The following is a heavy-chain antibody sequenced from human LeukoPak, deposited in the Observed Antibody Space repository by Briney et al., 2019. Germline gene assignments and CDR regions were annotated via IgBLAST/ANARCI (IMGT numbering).Heavy chain of an antibody. CDR2: ISYDGSNK. D-gene: IGHD2-21*02. J-gene: IGHJ4*02. CDR1: GFTFSSYA. Sequence: GGSLRLSCAASGFTFSSYAMHWVRQAPGRGLEWVAVISYDGSNKYYADSVKGRFTISRDNSKNTLYLQMNSLRAEDTAVYYCARSHFVVVTAKIDYWGQGTLVTVSS. V-gene: IGHV3-30-3*01. CDR3: ARSHFVVVTAKIDY.